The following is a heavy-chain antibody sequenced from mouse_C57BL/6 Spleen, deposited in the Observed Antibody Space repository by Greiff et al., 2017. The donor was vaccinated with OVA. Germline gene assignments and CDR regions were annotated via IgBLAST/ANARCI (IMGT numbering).Heavy chain of an antibody. Sequence: EVKLQESVAELVRPGASVKLSCTASGFNIKNTYMHWVKQRPEQGLEWIGRIDPANGNTKYAPKFQGKATITADTSSNTAYLQLSSLTSEDTAIYYCARDDYGSSYSSYWYFDVWGTGTTVTVSS. J-gene: IGHJ1*03. CDR2: IDPANGNT. CDR1: GFNIKNTY. V-gene: IGHV14-3*01. D-gene: IGHD1-1*01. CDR3: ARDDYGSSYSSYWYFDV.